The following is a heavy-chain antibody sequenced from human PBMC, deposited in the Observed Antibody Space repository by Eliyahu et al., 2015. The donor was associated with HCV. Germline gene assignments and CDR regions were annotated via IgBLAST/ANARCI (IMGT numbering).Heavy chain of an antibody. J-gene: IGHJ4*02. CDR1: GGSISSGGYY. V-gene: IGHV4-31*03. D-gene: IGHD3-22*01. CDR3: ARNTYYYDTSGYNFDF. CDR2: XYYSGST. Sequence: QVQLQESGPGLVKPSQXLSLTCTVSGGSISSGGYYWSWXRQHPGKGLXWIGYXYYSGSTYYNPSLKSRVIISVDTSKNQFSLKLSSVTAADTAVYYCARNTYYYDTSGYNFDFWGQGTLVTVSS.